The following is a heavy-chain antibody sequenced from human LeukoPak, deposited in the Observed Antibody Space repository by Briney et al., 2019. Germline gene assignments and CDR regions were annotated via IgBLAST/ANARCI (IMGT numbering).Heavy chain of an antibody. CDR2: IYHSGST. D-gene: IGHD4/OR15-4a*01. Sequence: SETLSLTCTVSGYSISSGYYWGWIRQPPGKGLKWIGSIYHSGSTYYNPSLKSRVTISVDTSKNQFSLKLSSVTAADTAVYYCARGSRANGDSFDYWGQGILVTVSS. V-gene: IGHV4-38-2*02. CDR1: GYSISSGYY. CDR3: ARGSRANGDSFDY. J-gene: IGHJ4*02.